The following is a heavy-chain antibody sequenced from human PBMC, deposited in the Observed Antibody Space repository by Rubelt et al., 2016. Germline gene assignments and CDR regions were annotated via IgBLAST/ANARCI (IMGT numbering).Heavy chain of an antibody. V-gene: IGHV4-38-2*02. Sequence: QVQLQESGPGLVKPSETLSLTCTVSGYSISSGYYWGWIRQPPGKGLEWIGSIYHSGSTYYNPSLKGRVTISVDTSKNQFSLKLSAVTAADTAVYYCARVQSIAARPDYYFDYWGQGTLVTVSS. CDR1: GYSISSGYY. CDR2: IYHSGST. CDR3: ARVQSIAARPDYYFDY. D-gene: IGHD6-6*01. J-gene: IGHJ4*02.